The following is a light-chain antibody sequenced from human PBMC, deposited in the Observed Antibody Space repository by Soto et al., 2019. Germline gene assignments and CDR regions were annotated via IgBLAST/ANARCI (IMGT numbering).Light chain of an antibody. J-gene: IGLJ3*02. CDR1: SSDIGGYNY. CDR2: DVT. CDR3: SSYTSSSTWV. V-gene: IGLV2-14*01. Sequence: QSALTQPASVSGSPGQSITISCIGTSSDIGGYNYVSWYQQYPGKAPKLMIYDVTNRPSGVSNRFSGSKSGNTASLTISGLQAEDEADYYCSSYTSSSTWVFGGGTKLTVL.